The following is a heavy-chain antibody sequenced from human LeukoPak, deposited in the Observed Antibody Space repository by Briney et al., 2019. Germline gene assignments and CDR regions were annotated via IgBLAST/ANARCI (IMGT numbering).Heavy chain of an antibody. J-gene: IGHJ4*02. CDR2: IIPIFGTA. Sequence: SVKVSCKASGGTFSSYAISWVRQAPGQGLEWMGGIIPIFGTANYAQKFQGRVTITADKSTSTAYMELSSLRSDDTAVYYCAREALTIFGVVIITGTFDYWGQGTLVTVSS. D-gene: IGHD3-3*01. CDR1: GGTFSSYA. CDR3: AREALTIFGVVIITGTFDY. V-gene: IGHV1-69*06.